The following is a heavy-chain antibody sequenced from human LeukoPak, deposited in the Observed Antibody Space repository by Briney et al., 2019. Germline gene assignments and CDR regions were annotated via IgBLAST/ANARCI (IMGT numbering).Heavy chain of an antibody. Sequence: SVKVSCKVSGYTLTELSMHWVRQAPGKGLEWMGGFDPEDGETIYAQKFQGRVTMTEDTSTDTAYMELSSLRSEDTAVYYCATGVEVYYDSSGHRPRGVWFDPWGQGTLVTVSS. CDR3: ATGVEVYYDSSGHRPRGVWFDP. V-gene: IGHV1-24*01. CDR2: FDPEDGET. CDR1: GYTLTELS. J-gene: IGHJ5*02. D-gene: IGHD3-22*01.